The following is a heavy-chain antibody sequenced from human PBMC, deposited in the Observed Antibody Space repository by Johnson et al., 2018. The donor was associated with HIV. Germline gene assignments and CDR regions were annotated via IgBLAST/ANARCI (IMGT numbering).Heavy chain of an antibody. D-gene: IGHD1-14*01. V-gene: IGHV3-30*02. CDR1: GFTFSSYG. J-gene: IGHJ3*02. CDR2: IRYDGSNK. CDR3: ARDPHRKRALGGEGGSFDI. Sequence: QVQLVESGGGVVQPGGSLRLSCAASGFTFSSYGMHWVRQAPGKGLEWVAFIRYDGSNKYYADSVKGRFTISRDNSKNTLFLQMSSLRAEDTAVYYCARDPHRKRALGGEGGSFDIWGQGTMVTVSS.